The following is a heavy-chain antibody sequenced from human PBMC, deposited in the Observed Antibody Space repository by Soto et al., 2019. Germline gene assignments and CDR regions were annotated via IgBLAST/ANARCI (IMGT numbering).Heavy chain of an antibody. J-gene: IGHJ6*02. CDR2: LGAADDP. V-gene: IGHV3-13*05. D-gene: IGHD2-15*01. Sequence: LRLSCAGSGFTLSAYDMHWVRQAEGKGLEWVSALGAADDPYYLVSVKGRFTISRENAKNSLYLQMNNLRAGDTAVYYCARAYSGRLPRRADYHYAMDVWGQGTTVTVSS. CDR3: ARAYSGRLPRRADYHYAMDV. CDR1: GFTLSAYD.